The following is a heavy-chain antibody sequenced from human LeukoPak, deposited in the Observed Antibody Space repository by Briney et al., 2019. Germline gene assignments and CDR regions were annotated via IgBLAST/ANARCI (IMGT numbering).Heavy chain of an antibody. V-gene: IGHV4-34*01. CDR2: INHSGST. CDR3: ARWMVRGVTKGAFDI. J-gene: IGHJ3*02. CDR1: GGSFSGYY. Sequence: SETLSLTCAVYGGSFSGYYWSWIRQPPGKGLEWIGEINHSGSTNYNPSLKSRVTISVDTSKNQFSLKLSSVTAADTAVYYCARWMVRGVTKGAFDIWGQGTMVTVSS. D-gene: IGHD3-10*01.